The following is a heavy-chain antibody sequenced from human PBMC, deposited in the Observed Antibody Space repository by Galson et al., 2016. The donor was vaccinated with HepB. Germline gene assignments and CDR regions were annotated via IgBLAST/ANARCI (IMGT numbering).Heavy chain of an antibody. CDR2: ISATGGSA. CDR1: GFTFKSYA. V-gene: IGHV3-23*01. Sequence: SLRLSCAASGFTFKSYAMNWVRQAPGKGLEWVSAISATGGSAYYADSVKGRFTISRDNSKNTVYLQMNSLRAEDTAVYYCAREAIAAAGTHDAFDIWGQGTMVTVCS. CDR3: AREAIAAAGTHDAFDI. D-gene: IGHD6-13*01. J-gene: IGHJ3*02.